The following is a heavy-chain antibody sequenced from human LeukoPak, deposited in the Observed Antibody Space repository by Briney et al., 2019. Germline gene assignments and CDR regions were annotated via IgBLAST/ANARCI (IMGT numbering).Heavy chain of an antibody. Sequence: GGSLRLSCAASGFTFSSYGMTWVRQAPGKGLEWVSYISSSSSTIYYADSVKGRFTISRDNAKNSLYLQMNSLRAEDTAVYYCARVSGPEPDTIFGVVIHLGYYYYYMDVWGKGTTVTVSS. J-gene: IGHJ6*03. V-gene: IGHV3-48*04. CDR2: ISSSSSTI. CDR1: GFTFSSYG. CDR3: ARVSGPEPDTIFGVVIHLGYYYYYMDV. D-gene: IGHD3-3*01.